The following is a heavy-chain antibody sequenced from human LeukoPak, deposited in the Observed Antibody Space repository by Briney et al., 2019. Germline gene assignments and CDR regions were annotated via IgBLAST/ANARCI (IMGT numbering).Heavy chain of an antibody. V-gene: IGHV3-30*02. CDR3: ARPMVGQAGVGATHFDY. Sequence: GGSLRLSCVASGFTFSTYGRDWVRQAPGKGLEWLTFIRHDGTEKYYADSVKGRFTISRDNSRNTLYLQVNSLGPDDTAVSYCARPMVGQAGVGATHFDYWGQGTLVSVSS. CDR1: GFTFSTYG. CDR2: IRHDGTEK. D-gene: IGHD1-26*01. J-gene: IGHJ4*02.